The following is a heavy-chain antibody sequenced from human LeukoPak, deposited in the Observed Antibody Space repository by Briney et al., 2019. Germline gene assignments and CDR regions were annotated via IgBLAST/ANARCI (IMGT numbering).Heavy chain of an antibody. Sequence: QSGRSLRLSCAASGFTFDDYAMHWVLQAPGKGLEWVSGISWNSGSIGYADSVKGRFTISRDNAKNSLYLQMNSLRAEDTALYYCAKDIADDILTGYYTPRAFDIWGQGAMVTVSS. CDR1: GFTFDDYA. J-gene: IGHJ3*02. CDR2: ISWNSGSI. D-gene: IGHD3-9*01. V-gene: IGHV3-9*01. CDR3: AKDIADDILTGYYTPRAFDI.